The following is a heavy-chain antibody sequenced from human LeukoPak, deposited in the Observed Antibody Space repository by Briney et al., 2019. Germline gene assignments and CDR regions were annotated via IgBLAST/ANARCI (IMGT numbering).Heavy chain of an antibody. Sequence: NSSETLSLTCTVSGGLISGHYWSWIRQPPGKGLEWIGFVSYSGNTNYNPSLNGRVTISLDTSKSQFSLSLNSVTAADTAVYFCARGGASSRYFGYWGQGTLVTVSS. CDR2: VSYSGNT. CDR1: GGLISGHY. CDR3: ARGGASSRYFGY. D-gene: IGHD1-26*01. V-gene: IGHV4-59*11. J-gene: IGHJ4*02.